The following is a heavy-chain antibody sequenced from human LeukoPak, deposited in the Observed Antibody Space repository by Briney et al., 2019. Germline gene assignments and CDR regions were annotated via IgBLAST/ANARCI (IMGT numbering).Heavy chain of an antibody. Sequence: SETLSLTCAVYGGSFSGYYWSWIRQPPGNGLEWIGEINHSGSTNYNPSLKSRVTISVDTSKNQFSLKLSSVTAADTAVYYCARIATVTTFAFDYWGQGTLVTVSS. CDR3: ARIATVTTFAFDY. CDR2: INHSGST. D-gene: IGHD4-17*01. V-gene: IGHV4-34*01. J-gene: IGHJ4*02. CDR1: GGSFSGYY.